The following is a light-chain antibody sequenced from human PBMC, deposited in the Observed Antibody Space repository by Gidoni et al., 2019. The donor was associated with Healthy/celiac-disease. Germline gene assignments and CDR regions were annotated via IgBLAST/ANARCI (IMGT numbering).Light chain of an antibody. CDR1: QSISSW. V-gene: IGKV1-5*03. Sequence: DIQMTQSPSTLSASVGDRVTITCRGSQSISSWLAWYQQKPGKAPKLLIYKASILESGVPLRFSGSGSGTEFTLTISSLQPDDFATYYCQQYNSFLCSFGQGTKLEIK. J-gene: IGKJ2*04. CDR3: QQYNSFLCS. CDR2: KAS.